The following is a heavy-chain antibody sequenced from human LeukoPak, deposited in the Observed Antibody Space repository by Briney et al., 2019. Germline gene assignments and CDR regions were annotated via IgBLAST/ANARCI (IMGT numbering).Heavy chain of an antibody. CDR1: GFTFDDYA. D-gene: IGHD3-10*01. CDR3: ARTPPGGFRGVIREPFDY. CDR2: ISWNSGSI. V-gene: IGHV3-9*01. Sequence: GGSLRLSCAASGFTFDDYAMHWVRQAPGKGLEWVSGISWNSGSIGYADSVKGRFTISRDNAKNSLYLQMNSLRAEDTALYYCARTPPGGFRGVIREPFDYWGQGTLVTVSS. J-gene: IGHJ4*02.